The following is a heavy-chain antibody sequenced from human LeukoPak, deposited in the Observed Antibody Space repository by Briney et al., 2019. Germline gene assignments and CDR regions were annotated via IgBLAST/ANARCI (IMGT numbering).Heavy chain of an antibody. D-gene: IGHD2-15*01. CDR2: ISAYNGNT. V-gene: IGHV1-18*01. CDR1: GYTFTSYG. Sequence: ASAKVSCKASGYTFTSYGISWVRQAPGQGLEWMGWISAYNGNTNYAQKLQGRVTMTTDTSTSTAYMELRSLRSDDTAVYYCARDRGSTDYYYYYGMDVWGQGTTVTVSS. J-gene: IGHJ6*02. CDR3: ARDRGSTDYYYYYGMDV.